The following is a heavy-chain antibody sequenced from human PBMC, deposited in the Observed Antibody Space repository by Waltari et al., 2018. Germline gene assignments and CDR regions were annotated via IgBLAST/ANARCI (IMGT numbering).Heavy chain of an antibody. D-gene: IGHD6-13*01. Sequence: QVQLQQWGAGLLKPSETLSLTCAVYGGSFSGYYWSWIRQPPGKGLEWIGEINHSGSTNYNPSLKSRVTISVDTSKNQFSLKLSSVTAADTAVYYCARGSLSSSRSWFDPWGQGTLVTVSS. CDR1: GGSFSGYY. J-gene: IGHJ5*02. CDR2: INHSGST. CDR3: ARGSLSSSRSWFDP. V-gene: IGHV4-34*01.